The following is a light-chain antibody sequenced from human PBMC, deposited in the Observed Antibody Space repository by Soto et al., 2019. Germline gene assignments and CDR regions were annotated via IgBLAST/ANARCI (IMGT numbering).Light chain of an antibody. CDR2: KAS. V-gene: IGKV1-5*03. Sequence: DIPMTQSPSTLSASVGDRVTITCRASQSISSWLAWYQQKPGKAPKLLIYKASSLESGVPSRFSGSGSGTEFTLTISSLQPDDFATYYCQQYSNYWTFGQGTKMEIK. CDR1: QSISSW. CDR3: QQYSNYWT. J-gene: IGKJ1*01.